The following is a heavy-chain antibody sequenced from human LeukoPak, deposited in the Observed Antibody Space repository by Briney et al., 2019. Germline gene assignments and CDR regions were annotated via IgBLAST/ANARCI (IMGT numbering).Heavy chain of an antibody. CDR2: INAPGRT. CDR3: TSRPTDGRG. V-gene: IGHV3-53*01. Sequence: PGGSLRLSCVVSGLSVSKNDMNWVRQAPGKGLEGVSVINAPGRTKYADPVEGRFTISRDTSKNTLYLQMNSLRSEDTAVYYCTSRPTDGRGWGQGTLVIVSS. CDR1: GLSVSKND. J-gene: IGHJ4*02. D-gene: IGHD2-15*01.